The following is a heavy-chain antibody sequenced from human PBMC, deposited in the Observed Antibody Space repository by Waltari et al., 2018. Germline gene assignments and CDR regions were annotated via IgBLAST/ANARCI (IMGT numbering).Heavy chain of an antibody. CDR1: GGSISSHY. V-gene: IGHV4-59*11. J-gene: IGHJ4*02. CDR2: IYYSGST. CDR3: ARDPYLAY. Sequence: QLQLQESGPGLVKPSETLSLTCTVSGGSISSHYWSWIRQPPGKGLEWIGYIYYSGSTNYNPSLKSRVTISVDTSKNQFSLKLSSVTAADTAVYYCARDPYLAYWGQGTLVTVSS.